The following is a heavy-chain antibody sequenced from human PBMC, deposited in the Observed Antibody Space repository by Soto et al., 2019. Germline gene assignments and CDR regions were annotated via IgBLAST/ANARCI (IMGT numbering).Heavy chain of an antibody. CDR1: GFTFRSHA. D-gene: IGHD4-17*01. CDR3: AKKATYGDYVEN. J-gene: IGHJ4*02. V-gene: IGHV3-23*01. CDR2: VSADGAST. Sequence: GGSLRLSCAASGFTFRSHAMGWVRQSPGRGLEWVSGVSADGASTFHADSVKGRFTISRDNSKNTLYLQMNSLRAEDTAVYYCAKKATYGDYVENWGQGTLVTAPQ.